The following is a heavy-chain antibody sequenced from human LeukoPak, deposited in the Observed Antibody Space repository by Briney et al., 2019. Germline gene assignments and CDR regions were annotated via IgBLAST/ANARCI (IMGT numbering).Heavy chain of an antibody. J-gene: IGHJ4*02. CDR2: IYTSGST. V-gene: IGHV4-4*07. Sequence: SETLSLTCTVSGXSISNYYGSWIRQPAGKGLEWIGRIYTSGSTSYNSSLKSRVTMSVDTSKNQFSLKLSSVTAADTAVYYCARDVGGYNYGYSLDYWGQGTLVSVSS. CDR3: ARDVGGYNYGYSLDY. D-gene: IGHD5-18*01. CDR1: GXSISNYY.